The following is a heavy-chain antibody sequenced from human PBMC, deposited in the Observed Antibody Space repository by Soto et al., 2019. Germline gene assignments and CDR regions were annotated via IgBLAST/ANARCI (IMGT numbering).Heavy chain of an antibody. CDR1: GYALTELS. CDR2: FDPEDGET. D-gene: IGHD2-15*01. V-gene: IGHV1-24*01. Sequence: ASVKVSCKGSGYALTELSMHWVRQAPGKGLEWMGGFDPEDGETIYAQKFQGRVTMTEDTSTDTAYMELSSLRSEDTAVYYCATTKLGYCSGGSCPGHYWGQGTLVTVSS. J-gene: IGHJ4*02. CDR3: ATTKLGYCSGGSCPGHY.